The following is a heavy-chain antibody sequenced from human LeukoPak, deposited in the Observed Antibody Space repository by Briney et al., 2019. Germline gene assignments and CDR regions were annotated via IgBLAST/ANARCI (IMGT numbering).Heavy chain of an antibody. V-gene: IGHV1-2*02. J-gene: IGHJ6*03. Sequence: GASVKVSCKASGYTFTGYNMHWVRQAPGQGPEWMGWINPNSGGTNYAQKFQGRVTMTRDTSISTAYMELSRLRSDDTAVYYCAAGGLGYCSSTSCSDYYYYYYMDVWGKGTTVTVSS. CDR2: INPNSGGT. CDR1: GYTFTGYN. CDR3: AAGGLGYCSSTSCSDYYYYYYMDV. D-gene: IGHD2-2*01.